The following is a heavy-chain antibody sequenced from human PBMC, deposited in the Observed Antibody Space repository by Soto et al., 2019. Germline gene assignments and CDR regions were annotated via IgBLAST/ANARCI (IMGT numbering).Heavy chain of an antibody. CDR2: IIPILGIA. D-gene: IGHD2-2*01. CDR3: ARYCSSTSCPRPGY. Sequence: QVQLVQSGAEVKKPGSSVKVSCKASGGAFSSYTISWVRLAPGQGLEWMGRIIPILGIANYAQKFQGRVMITADKPTSTAYMELSSLRSEDTAVYYCARYCSSTSCPRPGYWGQGTLVTVSS. J-gene: IGHJ4*02. V-gene: IGHV1-69*02. CDR1: GGAFSSYT.